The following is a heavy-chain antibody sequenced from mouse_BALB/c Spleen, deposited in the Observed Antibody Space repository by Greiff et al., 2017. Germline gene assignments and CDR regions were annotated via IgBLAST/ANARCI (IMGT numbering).Heavy chain of an antibody. J-gene: IGHJ4*01. V-gene: IGHV1-9*01. CDR3: ARCRYDGGTYAMDD. CDR1: GYTFSSYW. CDR2: ILPGSGST. D-gene: IGHD2-14*01. Sequence: VQLQESGAELMKPGASVKISCKATGYTFSSYWIEWVKQRPGHGLEWIGEILPGSGSTNYNEKFKGKATFTADTSSNTAYMQLSSLTSEDSAVYYCARCRYDGGTYAMDDWGQGTSVTVSS.